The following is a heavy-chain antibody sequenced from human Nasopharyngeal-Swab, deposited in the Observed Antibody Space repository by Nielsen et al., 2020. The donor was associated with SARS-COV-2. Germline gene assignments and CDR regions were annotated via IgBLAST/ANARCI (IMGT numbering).Heavy chain of an antibody. V-gene: IGHV3-33*06. CDR3: AKDYRVVAAAGTDYYYYMDV. J-gene: IGHJ6*03. D-gene: IGHD6-13*01. CDR2: IWYDGSTK. Sequence: WIRQPPGKGLEWVAVIWYDGSTKYYTDSVKGRFTISRDNSKNTLYLQMNSLRAEDTAVYYCAKDYRVVAAAGTDYYYYMDVWGKGTTVTVSS.